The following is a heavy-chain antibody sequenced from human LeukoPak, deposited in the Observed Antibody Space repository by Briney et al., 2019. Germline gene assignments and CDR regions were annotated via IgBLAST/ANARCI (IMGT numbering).Heavy chain of an antibody. CDR2: IYYSGST. V-gene: IGHV4-31*03. J-gene: IGHJ4*02. D-gene: IGHD4-23*01. CDR3: ARVTAVVTQPVDY. Sequence: SETLSLTCTVSGGSFSSGSYYWSWIRQHPGKGLEWIGFIYYSGSTFYNPSLESRVTISIDTSKNQFSLKVSSVTAADTAVYYCARVTAVVTQPVDYWGQGTLVTVSS. CDR1: GGSFSSGSYY.